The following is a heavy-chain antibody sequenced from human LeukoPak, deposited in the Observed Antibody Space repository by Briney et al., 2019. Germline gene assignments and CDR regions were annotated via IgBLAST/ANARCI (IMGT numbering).Heavy chain of an antibody. CDR2: ITSGGSK. CDR1: GFTWSSSD. CDR3: ARGIGWLHLMGEHYYFGD. Sequence: GVSVRLSCSASGFTWSSSDRKWVPQAPGQGREGVSYITSGGSKYFTDSVRGRFTISRDSAKKSLYLQMNSVRADDTAVYYCARGIGWLHLMGEHYYFGDGGQGTLVTVPS. J-gene: IGHJ4*02. D-gene: IGHD5-24*01. V-gene: IGHV3-48*03.